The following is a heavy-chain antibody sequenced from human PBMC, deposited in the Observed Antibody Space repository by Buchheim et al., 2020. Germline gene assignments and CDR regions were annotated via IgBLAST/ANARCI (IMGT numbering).Heavy chain of an antibody. J-gene: IGHJ4*02. Sequence: VQLLESGGGSVQPGGSLRLSCAASGFTFSDYYMSWIRQAPGKGLEWVSYISSSGSPIYYADSVKGRFTISRDNAKNSLYLQMNSLRAEDTAVYYCARDSRTYDYIWGSYRHETIIYFDYWGQGTL. CDR2: ISSSGSPI. D-gene: IGHD3-16*02. V-gene: IGHV3-11*01. CDR3: ARDSRTYDYIWGSYRHETIIYFDY. CDR1: GFTFSDYY.